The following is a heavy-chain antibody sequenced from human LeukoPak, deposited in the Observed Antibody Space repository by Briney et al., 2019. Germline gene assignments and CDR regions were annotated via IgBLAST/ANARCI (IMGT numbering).Heavy chain of an antibody. D-gene: IGHD3-10*01. CDR2: IYHSGST. Sequence: PSETLSLTCAVSGGSISSSNWWSWVRQPPGKGPEWIGEIYHSGSTNYNPSLKSRVTISVDKSKNQFSLKLSSVTAADTAVYYCATLWFGELGDYFDYWGQGTLVTVSS. J-gene: IGHJ4*02. CDR3: ATLWFGELGDYFDY. V-gene: IGHV4-4*02. CDR1: GGSISSSNW.